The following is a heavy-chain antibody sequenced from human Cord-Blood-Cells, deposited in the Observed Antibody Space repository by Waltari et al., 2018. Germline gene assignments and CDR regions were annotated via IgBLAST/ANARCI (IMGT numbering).Heavy chain of an antibody. Sequence: SISSSSSYIYYADSVKGRFTISRDNAKNSLYLQMNSLRAEDTAVYYCARDYRFREGFDYWGQGTLVTVSS. J-gene: IGHJ4*02. CDR2: ISSSSSYI. D-gene: IGHD3-10*01. CDR3: ARDYRFREGFDY. V-gene: IGHV3-21*01.